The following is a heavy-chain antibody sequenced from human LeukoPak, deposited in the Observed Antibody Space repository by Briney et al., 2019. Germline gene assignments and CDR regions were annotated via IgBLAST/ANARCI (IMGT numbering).Heavy chain of an antibody. CDR3: ARDMIILQS. CDR1: GFIFSNYW. D-gene: IGHD3-16*01. CDR2: IKQDGSEK. V-gene: IGHV3-7*04. Sequence: GGSLRLSCSAYGFIFSNYWMTWVRQAPGKGLEWVANIKQDGSEKYYVDSVKGRFTTSRDNAKKSLYLQMNSLRAEDTAVYFCARDMIILQSWGQGTLVTVSS. J-gene: IGHJ5*02.